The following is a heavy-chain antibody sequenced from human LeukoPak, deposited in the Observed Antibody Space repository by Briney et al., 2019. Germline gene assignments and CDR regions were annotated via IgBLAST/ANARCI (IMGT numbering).Heavy chain of an antibody. CDR3: SVSLKAYYYYYGMDV. V-gene: IGHV3-23*01. D-gene: IGHD5/OR15-5a*01. CDR2: ISDSGGST. CDR1: GFTFSSYA. J-gene: IGHJ6*02. Sequence: GGSLRLSCAASGFTFSSYAMTWVRQAPGKGLEWVSGISDSGGSTYYADSVKGRFTISRDNSKNTLYLQMNSLRAEDTAFYYCSVSLKAYYYYYGMDVWGQGTTVTVSS.